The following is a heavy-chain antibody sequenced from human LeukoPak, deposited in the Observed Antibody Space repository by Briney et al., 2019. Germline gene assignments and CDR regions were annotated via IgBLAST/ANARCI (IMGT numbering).Heavy chain of an antibody. Sequence: SETLSLTCAVYGGAFSGYYWSWIRQSPGQGLEWSGEINHSGSTNYNPSLKSRVTISVDPSKNQFSLQLNSVTPEDTAVYYCARDGPELAERNAEYFHHWGQGTLVTASS. CDR2: INHSGST. D-gene: IGHD6-13*01. J-gene: IGHJ1*01. CDR1: GGAFSGYY. V-gene: IGHV4-34*01. CDR3: ARDGPELAERNAEYFHH.